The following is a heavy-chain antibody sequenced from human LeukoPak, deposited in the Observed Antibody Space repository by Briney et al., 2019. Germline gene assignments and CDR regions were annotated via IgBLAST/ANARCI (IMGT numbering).Heavy chain of an antibody. D-gene: IGHD3-22*01. CDR3: ARVGIYYDSSGYYGKFLDY. V-gene: IGHV4-4*07. CDR2: IYSGGTT. J-gene: IGHJ4*02. Sequence: PSETLSLTCTVSGGSINNDFWTWIRQPAGKGLEWIGRIYSGGTTNYNPSLKSRVSMSVDTSKNQFSLKLSSVTAADTAVYYCARVGIYYDSSGYYGKFLDYWGQGTLVTVSS. CDR1: GGSINNDF.